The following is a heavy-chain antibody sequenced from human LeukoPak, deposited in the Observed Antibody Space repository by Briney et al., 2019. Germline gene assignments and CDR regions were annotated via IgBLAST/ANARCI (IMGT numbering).Heavy chain of an antibody. J-gene: IGHJ6*02. CDR1: GGSFIVYY. CDR3: ARGPPVYYYYYGMDV. CDR2: INHSGST. V-gene: IGHV4-34*01. Sequence: PSETLSLTCAVYGGSFIVYYWSWIRQPPGKGLEWIGEINHSGSTNYNPSLKSRVTISVDTSKNQFSLKLSSVTAADTAVYYCARGPPVYYYYYGMDVWGQGTTVTVSS. D-gene: IGHD2-2*01.